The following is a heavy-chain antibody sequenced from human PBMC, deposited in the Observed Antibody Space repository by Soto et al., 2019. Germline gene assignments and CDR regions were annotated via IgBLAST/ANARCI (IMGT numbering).Heavy chain of an antibody. Sequence: ASVKVSCKASGYTFTSYGISWVRQAPGQGLEWMGWINAGNGNTKYSQKFQGRVTITRDTSASTAYMELSSLRSEDTAVYYCAGVTYYYDSSNDAFDIWGQGTMVTVSS. V-gene: IGHV1-3*01. CDR3: AGVTYYYDSSNDAFDI. CDR1: GYTFTSYG. D-gene: IGHD3-22*01. J-gene: IGHJ3*02. CDR2: INAGNGNT.